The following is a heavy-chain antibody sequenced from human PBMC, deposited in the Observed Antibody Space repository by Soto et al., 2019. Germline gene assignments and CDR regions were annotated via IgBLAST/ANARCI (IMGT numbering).Heavy chain of an antibody. V-gene: IGHV1-69*02. J-gene: IGHJ4*02. CDR2: INPILSMS. CDR1: GDTFSFYT. D-gene: IGHD3-10*01. Sequence: QVQLVQSGAEVKKPGSSVKVSCKASGDTFSFYTINWVRQAPGLGLEWGGRINPILSMSNYAQKFQGRVTMTADKSTSTAYMELRSLRCEDTAIYYCATSYGSGYRAFDYWGQGALVTVSS. CDR3: ATSYGSGYRAFDY.